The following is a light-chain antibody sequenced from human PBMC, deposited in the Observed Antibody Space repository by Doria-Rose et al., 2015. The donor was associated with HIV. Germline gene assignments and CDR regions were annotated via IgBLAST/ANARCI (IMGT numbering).Light chain of an antibody. CDR1: QVIDTW. CDR2: GTS. J-gene: IGKJ4*01. CDR3: QQGERFPLT. V-gene: IGKV1D-12*01. Sequence: TQSPSAVFASVGDRVTITCRASQVIDTWLAWYQHKPSQAPKLLIYGTSNVQAGVPSRFSGSGSGTEFTLTINSLQPEDFATYFCQQGERFPLTFGGGTKVGVK.